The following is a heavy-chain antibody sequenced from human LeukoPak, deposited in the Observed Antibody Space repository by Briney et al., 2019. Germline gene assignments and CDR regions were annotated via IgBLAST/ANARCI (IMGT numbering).Heavy chain of an antibody. Sequence: SETLSLTCTVSGGSISSGGYYWSWIRQHPGKGLEWIGYIYYSGSTYYNPSLKSRVTISVDTSKNQFSLKLSSVTAADTAVYYCARALSTSCYAFQHWGQGTLVTVSS. CDR3: ARALSTSCYAFQH. J-gene: IGHJ1*01. CDR2: IYYSGST. D-gene: IGHD2-2*01. V-gene: IGHV4-31*03. CDR1: GGSISSGGYY.